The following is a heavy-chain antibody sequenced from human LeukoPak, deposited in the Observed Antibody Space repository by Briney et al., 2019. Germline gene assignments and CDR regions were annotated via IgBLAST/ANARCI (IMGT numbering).Heavy chain of an antibody. CDR2: ISSSSSYI. D-gene: IGHD3-22*01. V-gene: IGHV3-21*01. J-gene: IGHJ4*02. CDR3: ARDSDSSGYCDY. CDR1: GFTFSSYS. Sequence: PGGSLRLSCAASGFTFSSYSMNWVRQAPGKGLKWVSSISSSSSYIYYADSVKGRFTISRDNAKNSLYLQMNSLRAEDTAVYYCARDSDSSGYCDYWGQRTLVTVSS.